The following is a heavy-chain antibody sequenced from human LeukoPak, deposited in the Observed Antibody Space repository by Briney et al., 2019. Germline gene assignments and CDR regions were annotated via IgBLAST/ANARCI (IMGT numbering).Heavy chain of an antibody. J-gene: IGHJ4*02. V-gene: IGHV1-69*04. CDR1: GGTFISYT. D-gene: IGHD3-22*01. CDR2: LIPILGIA. Sequence: VQVSCKASGGTFISYTISWVRQAPGQGLEWMGRLIPILGIANYAQKFQGRVTITADKSTSTAYMELSSLRSEDTAVYYCARDLGYYDSSGYWSYWGQGTLVTVSS. CDR3: ARDLGYYDSSGYWSY.